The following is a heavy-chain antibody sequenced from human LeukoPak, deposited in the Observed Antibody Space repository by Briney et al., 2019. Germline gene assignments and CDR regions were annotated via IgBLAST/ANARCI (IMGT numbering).Heavy chain of an antibody. J-gene: IGHJ4*01. CDR1: GYSFTSFW. CDR2: IYPGDSDT. Sequence: GESLKISCKGSGYSFTSFWIAWVRQMPGKGLEWMGIIYPGDSDTRYGPSFQGQVTISVDKSISTAYLQWSSLKASDTAMYYCARQDYSSSAGDYWGQGTLVTVSS. CDR3: ARQDYSSSAGDY. D-gene: IGHD4-11*01. V-gene: IGHV5-51*01.